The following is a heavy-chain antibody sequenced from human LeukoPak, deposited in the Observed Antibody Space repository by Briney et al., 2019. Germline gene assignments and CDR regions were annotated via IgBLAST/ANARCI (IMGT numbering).Heavy chain of an antibody. D-gene: IGHD5-18*01. J-gene: IGHJ4*02. V-gene: IGHV1-69*13. CDR1: GGTFSSYA. Sequence: GASVKVPCKASGGTFSSYAISWVRQAPGQGLEWMGGIIPIFGTANYAQKFQGRVTITADESTSTAYMELSSLRSEDTAVYYCARDSQGYSYGTGWVPDYWGQGTLVTVSS. CDR2: IIPIFGTA. CDR3: ARDSQGYSYGTGWVPDY.